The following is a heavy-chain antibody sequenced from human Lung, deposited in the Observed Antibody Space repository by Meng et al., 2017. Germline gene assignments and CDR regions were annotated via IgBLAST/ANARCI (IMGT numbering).Heavy chain of an antibody. Sequence: GESLKISCAASGFTFSSNYMRWVRQAPGKGLEWVSVIYSGGSTYYADSVKGRFTISRDNSKNTMYLQMNSLRAEDTAVYYCARANSSCYDYFQPWGQGTLVTVSS. V-gene: IGHV3-66*02. D-gene: IGHD3-22*01. CDR2: IYSGGST. CDR1: GFTFSSNY. J-gene: IGHJ1*01. CDR3: ARANSSCYDYFQP.